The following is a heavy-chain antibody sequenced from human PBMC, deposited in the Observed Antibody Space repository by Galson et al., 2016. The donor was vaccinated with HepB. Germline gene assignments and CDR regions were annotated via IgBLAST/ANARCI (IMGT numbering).Heavy chain of an antibody. CDR3: ARELTSHFELDY. CDR1: GFSFSSYA. V-gene: IGHV3-30-3*01. Sequence: SLRLSCAASGFSFSSYAVHWVRQAPGKGLEWVAVVSRDASITYYAKFMKGRFTISRDNSMNTLYLQMINLRDDDTGVYFCARELTSHFELDYWGQGALVIVSS. D-gene: IGHD2-2*01. CDR2: VSRDASIT. J-gene: IGHJ4*02.